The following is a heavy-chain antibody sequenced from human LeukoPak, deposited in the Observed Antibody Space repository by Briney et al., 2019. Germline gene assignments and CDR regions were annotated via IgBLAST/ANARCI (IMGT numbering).Heavy chain of an antibody. D-gene: IGHD2-2*01. J-gene: IGHJ4*02. CDR3: ARGSYCSSTSCYEAARRFFDY. Sequence: SETLSLTCAVYGGSLSGYYWSWIRQPPGKGLEWIGEIDHSERTNYNPSLKSRVTISGDTSKKQFSLKVNSVTAADTAVYYCARGSYCSSTSCYEAARRFFDYWGQGVLVTVSS. V-gene: IGHV4-34*01. CDR1: GGSLSGYY. CDR2: IDHSERT.